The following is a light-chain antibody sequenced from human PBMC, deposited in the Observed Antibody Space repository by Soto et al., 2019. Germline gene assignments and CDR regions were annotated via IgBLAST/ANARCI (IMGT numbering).Light chain of an antibody. V-gene: IGKV3-20*01. Sequence: VLTQSPGTRSLSPGERATLSCRASQSVNNNYLAWYQQKPGQSPRLLIYGASIRATAIPDRFSGSGSGTDFTLTISRLEPEDSAVYYCQQHSRSITFGGGTKVDIK. CDR1: QSVNNNY. J-gene: IGKJ4*01. CDR3: QQHSRSIT. CDR2: GAS.